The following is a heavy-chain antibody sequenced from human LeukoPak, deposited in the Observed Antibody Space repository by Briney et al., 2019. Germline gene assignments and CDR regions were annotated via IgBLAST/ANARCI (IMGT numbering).Heavy chain of an antibody. CDR2: ISYDGSNK. V-gene: IGHV3-30*04. Sequence: GGSLRLSCAASGFTFSSYAMHWVRQAPGKGLEWVAVISYDGSNKYYADSVKGRFTISRDNSKNTLYLQMNSLRAEDTAVYYCARSPSISGSIDYWGQGTLVTVSS. CDR3: ARSPSISGSIDY. CDR1: GFTFSSYA. J-gene: IGHJ4*02. D-gene: IGHD5-12*01.